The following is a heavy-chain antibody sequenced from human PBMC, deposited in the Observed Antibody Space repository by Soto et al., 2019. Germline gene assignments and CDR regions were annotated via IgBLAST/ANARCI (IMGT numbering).Heavy chain of an antibody. CDR3: ARDLLFYNWNDEDWFDP. CDR1: GFTFSSYS. D-gene: IGHD1-1*01. V-gene: IGHV3-48*01. J-gene: IGHJ5*02. Sequence: GGSLRLSCAASGFTFSSYSMNWVRQAPGKGLEWVSYISSSSSTIYYADSVKGRFTISRDNAKNSLYLQMNSLRAEDTAVYYCARDLLFYNWNDEDWFDPWGQGTLVTVSS. CDR2: ISSSSSTI.